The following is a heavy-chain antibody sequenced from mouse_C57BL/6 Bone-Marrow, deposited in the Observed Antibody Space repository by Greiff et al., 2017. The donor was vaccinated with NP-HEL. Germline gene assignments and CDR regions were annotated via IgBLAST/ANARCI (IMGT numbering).Heavy chain of an antibody. Sequence: EVKLMESGEGLVKPGGSLKLSCAASGFTFSSYAMSWVRQTPEKRLEWVAYISSGGDYIYYADTVKGRFTISRDNARNTLYLQMSSLKSEDTAMYYCTRGGSQAWFAYWGQGTLVTVSA. CDR2: ISSGGDYI. J-gene: IGHJ3*01. CDR3: TRGGSQAWFAY. D-gene: IGHD1-1*01. V-gene: IGHV5-9-1*02. CDR1: GFTFSSYA.